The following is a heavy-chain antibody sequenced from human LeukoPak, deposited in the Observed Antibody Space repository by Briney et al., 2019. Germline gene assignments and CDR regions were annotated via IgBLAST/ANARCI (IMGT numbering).Heavy chain of an antibody. Sequence: GSLRLSCAASGFTFSSYEMNWVRQAPGKGLEWIGEIHHSGSTNYNPSLKSRVTMSVDKSKNQFSLKLNSVTAADTAVYYGTSHYYDSSGSDAFDIWGQGTMVTVSS. V-gene: IGHV4-4*02. CDR1: GFTFSSYE. CDR3: TSHYYDSSGSDAFDI. D-gene: IGHD3-22*01. CDR2: IHHSGST. J-gene: IGHJ3*02.